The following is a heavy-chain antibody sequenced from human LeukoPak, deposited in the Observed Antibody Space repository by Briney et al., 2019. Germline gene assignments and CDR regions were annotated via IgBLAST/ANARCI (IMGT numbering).Heavy chain of an antibody. Sequence: SEALSLTCAVSGGAISSSHYYWGWIRQPPGKGLEWIGSIYYSGSTSYNSSLKSRVTISVDTSKNQFSLKLSSVTAADTAVYYCAILPARDTYYYDSSGYYRPGVHWGQGTLVTVSS. CDR3: AILPARDTYYYDSSGYYRPGVH. CDR2: IYYSGST. V-gene: IGHV4-39*07. J-gene: IGHJ4*02. D-gene: IGHD3-22*01. CDR1: GGAISSSHYY.